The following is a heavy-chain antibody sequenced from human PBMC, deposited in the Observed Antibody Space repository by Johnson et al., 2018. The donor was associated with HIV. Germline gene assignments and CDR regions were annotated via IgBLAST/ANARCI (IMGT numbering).Heavy chain of an antibody. V-gene: IGHV3-33*06. CDR1: GFTFSSYG. D-gene: IGHD4-17*01. J-gene: IGHJ3*01. CDR3: AKSPGDYGARRGAFDV. Sequence: QVQLVESGGGVVQPGRSLRLSCAASGFTFSSYGMHWVRQAPGKGLEWVAVIWYDGSNKYYADSVKGRFTISRDNSKNTLYLQMNSLRAEDTAVYYCAKSPGDYGARRGAFDVWGQGKMVTVSS. CDR2: IWYDGSNK.